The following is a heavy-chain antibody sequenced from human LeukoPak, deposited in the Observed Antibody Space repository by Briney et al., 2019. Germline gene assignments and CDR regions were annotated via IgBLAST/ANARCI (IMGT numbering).Heavy chain of an antibody. CDR2: ISWNSGSI. J-gene: IGHJ4*02. CDR1: GFTFDDYA. V-gene: IGHV3-9*01. CDR3: AKDIRSVGGSYLPYTFDY. D-gene: IGHD1-26*01. Sequence: GGSLRLSCAASGFTFDDYAMHWVRQAPGKGLEWVSGISWNSGSIGYADSVKGRFTISRDNAKNSLYLQMNSLRAEDTALYYCAKDIRSVGGSYLPYTFDYWGQGTLVTVSS.